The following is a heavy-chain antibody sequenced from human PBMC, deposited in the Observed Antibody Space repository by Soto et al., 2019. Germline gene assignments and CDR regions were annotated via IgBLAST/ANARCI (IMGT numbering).Heavy chain of an antibody. CDR3: AKNNRYCSSTNCFVFDY. Sequence: EVQLVESGGGLVQPGGSRGLSCEASGLPFSGFGWSWVRQPQGRGLGWGANIKQDGGEKYYVDSVKGRFTISRDNAKNSLYLLMNSLRAEDTAVYYCAKNNRYCSSTNCFVFDYWGQGTLVTVSS. D-gene: IGHD2-2*01. J-gene: IGHJ4*02. CDR1: GLPFSGFG. CDR2: IKQDGGEK. V-gene: IGHV3-7*01.